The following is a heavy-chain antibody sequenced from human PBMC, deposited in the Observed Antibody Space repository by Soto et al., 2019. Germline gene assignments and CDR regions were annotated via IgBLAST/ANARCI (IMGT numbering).Heavy chain of an antibody. Sequence: SETLSLTCTVSGGSVSSRSYFWGWIRQPPGKGLEWIGYIYYSGSTNYNPSLTSRVTISVDTSKNQFSLKLSSVTAADTAVYYCARHRYSYGVYYFDYWGQGTLVTVSS. CDR2: IYYSGST. CDR3: ARHRYSYGVYYFDY. CDR1: GGSVSSRSYF. D-gene: IGHD5-18*01. V-gene: IGHV4-61*05. J-gene: IGHJ4*02.